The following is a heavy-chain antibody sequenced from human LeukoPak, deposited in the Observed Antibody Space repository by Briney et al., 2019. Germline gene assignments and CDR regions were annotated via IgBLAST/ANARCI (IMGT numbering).Heavy chain of an antibody. Sequence: SVKVSCKASGGTFSSYAISWVRQAPGQGLEWMGGIIPIFGTANYAQKFQGRVTITADESTSTAYMELSSLRSEDTAVYYCARLSGMERYFDYWGQGTLVTVSS. CDR3: ARLSGMERYFDY. D-gene: IGHD3-3*01. V-gene: IGHV1-69*13. CDR2: IIPIFGTA. CDR1: GGTFSSYA. J-gene: IGHJ4*02.